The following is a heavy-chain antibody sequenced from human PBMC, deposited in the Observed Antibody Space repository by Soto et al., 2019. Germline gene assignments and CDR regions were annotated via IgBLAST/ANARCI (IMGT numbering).Heavy chain of an antibody. J-gene: IGHJ5*02. CDR3: TRDGSRESSPRGWVDP. V-gene: IGHV3-21*01. CDR1: GFTFRSFT. Sequence: GGSLRLSCAASGFTFRSFTMNWVRQAPGKGLEWVSTISSNSAYIYYTDALRGRFTISRDNAKNSLHLQMNSLRAEDTAVYYCTRDGSRESSPRGWVDPCGPGTLFTVAS. D-gene: IGHD6-13*01. CDR2: ISSNSAYI.